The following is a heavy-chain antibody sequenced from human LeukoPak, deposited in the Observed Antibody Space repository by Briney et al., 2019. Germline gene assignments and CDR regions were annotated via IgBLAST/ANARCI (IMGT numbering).Heavy chain of an antibody. CDR3: AKDGGINGDFEGYFDY. CDR1: GFTVTNNC. J-gene: IGHJ4*02. Sequence: GGSLRLSCAASGFTVTNNCVTWVRQAPGKGLEWVSAISGSGGSTYYADSVKGRFTISRDNSKNTLYLQMNSLRAEDTAVYYCAKDGGINGDFEGYFDYWGQGTLVTVSS. V-gene: IGHV3-23*01. CDR2: ISGSGGST. D-gene: IGHD4-17*01.